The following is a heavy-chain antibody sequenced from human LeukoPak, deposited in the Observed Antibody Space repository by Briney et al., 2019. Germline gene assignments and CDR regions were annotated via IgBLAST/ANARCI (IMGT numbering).Heavy chain of an antibody. Sequence: NPGGSLRLSCAASGLSFSDFYMSWLRQAPGKGLEWISYVIGSRTTTYYADSVKGRFTISRDNAKNSLFLQMSSLKADDTAVYYCARDFPSAAGYWSSGSYRIDYWGQGTLVTVSS. CDR2: VIGSRTTT. CDR3: ARDFPSAAGYWSSGSYRIDY. D-gene: IGHD3-10*01. J-gene: IGHJ4*02. V-gene: IGHV3-11*01. CDR1: GLSFSDFY.